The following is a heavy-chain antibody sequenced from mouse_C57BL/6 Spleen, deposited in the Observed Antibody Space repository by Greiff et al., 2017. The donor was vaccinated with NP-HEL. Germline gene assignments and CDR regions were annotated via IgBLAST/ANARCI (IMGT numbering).Heavy chain of an antibody. D-gene: IGHD5-5*01. V-gene: IGHV1-55*01. CDR3: ARSPSPTAYGYAMDY. CDR2: IYPGSGST. J-gene: IGHJ4*01. Sequence: QVQLQQPGAELVKPGASVKMSCKASGYTFTSYWITWVKQRPGQGLEWIGDIYPGSGSTNYNEKFKSKATLTVDTSSSTAYMQLSSLTSEDSAVYYCARSPSPTAYGYAMDYWGQGTSVTVSS. CDR1: GYTFTSYW.